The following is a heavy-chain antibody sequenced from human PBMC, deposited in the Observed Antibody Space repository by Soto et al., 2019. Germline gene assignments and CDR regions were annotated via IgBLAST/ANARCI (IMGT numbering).Heavy chain of an antibody. Sequence: GGSLRLSCAASGLTFSDYYMSWIRQAPGKGLEWVSYITSSGSYTKYADSVQGRFTISRDNAKNSLYLQMNSLRAEDTAVYFCARVYYSNLPYYFYYMDVWGQGTTVTVSS. D-gene: IGHD4-4*01. V-gene: IGHV3-11*06. CDR3: ARVYYSNLPYYFYYMDV. J-gene: IGHJ6*02. CDR2: ITSSGSYT. CDR1: GLTFSDYY.